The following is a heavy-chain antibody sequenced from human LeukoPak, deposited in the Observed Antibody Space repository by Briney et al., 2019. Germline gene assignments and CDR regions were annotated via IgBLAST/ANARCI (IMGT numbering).Heavy chain of an antibody. D-gene: IGHD3-10*01. CDR2: ISGSGDIA. J-gene: IGHJ4*02. CDR3: AKCAWFGDAPGGDY. Sequence: GGSLRLSCAASGFTFRSDAMSWVRQAPGKGLELVSAISGSGDIAYYADSVKGRFTISRDNSKNTMYLQMNSLRVEDTAVYYCAKCAWFGDAPGGDYWGQGTLVTVSS. CDR1: GFTFRSDA. V-gene: IGHV3-23*01.